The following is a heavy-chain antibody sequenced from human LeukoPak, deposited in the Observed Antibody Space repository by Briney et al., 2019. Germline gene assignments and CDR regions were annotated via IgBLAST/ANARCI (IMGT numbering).Heavy chain of an antibody. Sequence: SETLSLTCTVSGASISSYYWSWIRQPPGKGLEWIGDIYYSGSIKYNPSLKSRVTMSVDTSKNQFSLKLSSVTAADTAVYYCARGLKGRPRSAFDIWGQGTMVTVSS. CDR2: IYYSGSI. J-gene: IGHJ3*02. V-gene: IGHV4-59*12. D-gene: IGHD3-16*01. CDR1: GASISSYY. CDR3: ARGLKGRPRSAFDI.